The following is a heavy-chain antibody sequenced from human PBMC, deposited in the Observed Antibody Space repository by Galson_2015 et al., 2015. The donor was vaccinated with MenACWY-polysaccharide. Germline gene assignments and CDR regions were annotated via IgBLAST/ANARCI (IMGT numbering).Heavy chain of an antibody. J-gene: IGHJ4*02. D-gene: IGHD5-12*01. CDR1: GFTFSSYR. CDR2: IGSTSSNI. CDR3: AREATEDLDH. Sequence: SLRLSCAASGFTFSSYRMNWVRQAPGKGLQWVSYIGSTSSNIYYADSVKGRFTISRDNAKNSLSLQMNSLRAEDTAVYYCAREATEDLDHWGQGTLVTVSS. V-gene: IGHV3-48*01.